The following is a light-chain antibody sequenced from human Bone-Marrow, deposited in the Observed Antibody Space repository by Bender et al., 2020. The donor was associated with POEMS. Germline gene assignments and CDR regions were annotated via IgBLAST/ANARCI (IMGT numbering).Light chain of an antibody. CDR2: DVS. CDR1: SSALV. V-gene: IGLV2-14*03. CDR3: NSYTGGGFFGG. J-gene: IGLJ2*01. Sequence: QSALTQPASVSGSPGQSITISCRAASSALVSWYQQHPGGAPKLLIYDVSHRPSGVSDRFSGSTSGITASLTISGLQVEDEAVYYCNSYTGGGFFGGFGGGTRLSVL.